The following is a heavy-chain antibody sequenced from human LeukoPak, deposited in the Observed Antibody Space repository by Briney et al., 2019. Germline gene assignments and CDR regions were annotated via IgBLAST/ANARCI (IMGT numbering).Heavy chain of an antibody. V-gene: IGHV4-59*12. J-gene: IGHJ6*03. CDR3: ARESLYSSSWYPYYYCYYMDV. D-gene: IGHD6-13*01. CDR2: IYYSGST. Sequence: SETLSLTCSLSGGSISSYYWSWIRQPPGKGLEWIGYIYYSGSTKYNPSLKSRVTISVDTSKNQFSLKLSSVTAADTAVYYCARESLYSSSWYPYYYCYYMDVWGKGTTVTVSS. CDR1: GGSISSYY.